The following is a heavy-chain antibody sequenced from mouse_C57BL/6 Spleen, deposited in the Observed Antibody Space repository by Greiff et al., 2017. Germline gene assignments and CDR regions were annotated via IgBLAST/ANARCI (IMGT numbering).Heavy chain of an antibody. CDR2: IDPSDSYT. Sequence: VQLQQPGAELVRPGTSVKLSCKASGYTFTSYWMHWVKQRPGQGLEWIGVIDPSDSYTNYNQKFKGKATLTVDTSSSTAYMQLSSLTSEDSAVYYCARKGVTTLYFDYWGQGTTLTVSS. CDR3: ARKGVTTLYFDY. V-gene: IGHV1-59*01. CDR1: GYTFTSYW. J-gene: IGHJ2*01. D-gene: IGHD2-2*01.